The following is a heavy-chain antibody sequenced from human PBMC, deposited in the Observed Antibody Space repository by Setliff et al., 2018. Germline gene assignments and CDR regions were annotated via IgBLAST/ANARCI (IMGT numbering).Heavy chain of an antibody. CDR1: GGSFSGYY. D-gene: IGHD6-6*01. CDR2: INHSGST. Sequence: SETLSLTCAVYGGSFSGYYWSWIRQPPGKGLEWIGEINHSGSTNYNPSLKSRVSMSIDTAKNQFSLKVPSVTAADTATYYCARGRNVAARLLDSWGQGTLVTVSS. CDR3: ARGRNVAARLLDS. J-gene: IGHJ5*01. V-gene: IGHV4-34*01.